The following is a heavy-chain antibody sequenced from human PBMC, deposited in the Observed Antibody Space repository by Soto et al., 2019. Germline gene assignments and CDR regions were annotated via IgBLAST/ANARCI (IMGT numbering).Heavy chain of an antibody. V-gene: IGHV3-33*01. Sequence: ESGGGVVQPGRSLRLSCAASGFTFSSYGMHWVRQAPGKGLEWVAVIWYDGSNKYYADSVKGRFTISRDNSKNTLYLQMNSLRAEDTAVYYCARDQGVGAKDYWGQGTLVTVSS. D-gene: IGHD1-26*01. CDR1: GFTFSSYG. CDR3: ARDQGVGAKDY. J-gene: IGHJ4*02. CDR2: IWYDGSNK.